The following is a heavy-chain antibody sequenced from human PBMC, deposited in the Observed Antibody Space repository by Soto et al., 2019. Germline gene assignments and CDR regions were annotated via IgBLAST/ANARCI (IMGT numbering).Heavy chain of an antibody. J-gene: IGHJ4*01. V-gene: IGHV3-7*01. CDR1: GFTFSAYW. Sequence: PGGSLRLSCAASGFTFSAYWMSWVRQAPGKGLERVANINQDGSEKYYVDAVKGRFTISRDNTKNSLYLQMSGLRAEDTAVFYCARSPATGTVDLWGQGTLVTVSS. CDR3: ARSPATGTVDL. CDR2: INQDGSEK. D-gene: IGHD6-13*01.